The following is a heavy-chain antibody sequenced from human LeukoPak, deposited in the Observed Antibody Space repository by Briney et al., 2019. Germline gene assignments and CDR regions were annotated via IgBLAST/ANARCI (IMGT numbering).Heavy chain of an antibody. J-gene: IGHJ4*02. Sequence: PGGSLRLSCAASGFSFSSYWMSWVRQAPGKGLEWVSSISSSSSYIYYTDSVKGRFTISRDNAKKSLYLQMNSLRAEDTAVYYCAKDAKSHILRYWGQGTLVTVSS. V-gene: IGHV3-21*01. CDR3: AKDAKSHILRY. CDR1: GFSFSSYW. D-gene: IGHD3-3*01. CDR2: ISSSSSYI.